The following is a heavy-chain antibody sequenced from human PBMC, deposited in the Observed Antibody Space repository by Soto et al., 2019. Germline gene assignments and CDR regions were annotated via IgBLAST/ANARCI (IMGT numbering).Heavy chain of an antibody. CDR2: IIPIFGTA. J-gene: IGHJ4*02. V-gene: IGHV1-69*12. CDR3: ARAIAAAGRFDY. Sequence: QVQLVQSGAEVKKPGSSVKVSCKASGGTFSSYAISWVRQAPGQGLEWMGGIIPIFGTANYAQKFQGRVTITADDSTSTAYMELSSLRSGDMAVYYCARAIAAAGRFDYWGQGTLVTVSS. D-gene: IGHD6-13*01. CDR1: GGTFSSYA.